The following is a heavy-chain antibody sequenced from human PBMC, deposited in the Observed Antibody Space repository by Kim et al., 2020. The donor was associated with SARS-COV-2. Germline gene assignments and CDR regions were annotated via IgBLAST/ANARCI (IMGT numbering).Heavy chain of an antibody. CDR2: IKKDESEK. V-gene: IGHV3-7*01. J-gene: IGHJ1*01. CDR3: ARGPEGEY. D-gene: IGHD2-21*01. Sequence: GGSLRLSCAASVFTFSTDWMTWVSQAQGKGLEWVANIKKDESEKYYMDSVKGRFIISRDNAKSLLFLQMNSMRAEDTAVYYCARGPEGEYWGQGTLVTVSS. CDR1: VFTFSTDW.